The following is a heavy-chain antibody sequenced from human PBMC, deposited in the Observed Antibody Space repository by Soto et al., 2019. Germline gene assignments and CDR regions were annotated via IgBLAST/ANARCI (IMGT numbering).Heavy chain of an antibody. V-gene: IGHV3-48*01. CDR2: ISSSSSTI. J-gene: IGHJ5*02. Sequence: GGSLRLSCAASGFTFSSYSMNWVRQAPGKGLEWVSYISSSSSTIYYADSVKGRFTISRDNGKNSLYLQMNSLRAEDTAVYYCARDLHPSSNWFDPWGQGTLVTVSS. CDR3: ARDLHPSSNWFDP. D-gene: IGHD3-10*01. CDR1: GFTFSSYS.